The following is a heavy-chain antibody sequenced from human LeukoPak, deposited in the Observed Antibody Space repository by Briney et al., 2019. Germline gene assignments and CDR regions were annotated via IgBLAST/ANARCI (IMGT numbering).Heavy chain of an antibody. J-gene: IGHJ3*02. V-gene: IGHV3-23*01. Sequence: GRSLRLSCAASGFTFSSYWMSWVRQAPGKGLEWVSAISGSGGSTYYADSVKGRFTISRVHSKNTLYLQMNSLRAEDTAVYYCAKEGALPLYDAFDIWGQGTMVTVSS. CDR3: AKEGALPLYDAFDI. CDR2: ISGSGGST. CDR1: GFTFSSYW.